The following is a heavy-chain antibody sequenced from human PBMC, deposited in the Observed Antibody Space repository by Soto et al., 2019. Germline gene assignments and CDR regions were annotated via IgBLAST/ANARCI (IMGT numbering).Heavy chain of an antibody. V-gene: IGHV4-39*01. CDR3: ARQISDSSGYYYAY. J-gene: IGHJ4*02. Sequence: QLQLQESGPGLVKPSETLSLTCTVSGGSISSSSYYWGWIRQPPGQGLEWLGTIYSLGTTYYNPSLKRRATIAADKSKSELFLKLSSVTAPDTAVYYCARQISDSSGYYYAYWGQGTLVTVSS. CDR1: GGSISSSSYY. CDR2: IYSLGTT. D-gene: IGHD3-22*01.